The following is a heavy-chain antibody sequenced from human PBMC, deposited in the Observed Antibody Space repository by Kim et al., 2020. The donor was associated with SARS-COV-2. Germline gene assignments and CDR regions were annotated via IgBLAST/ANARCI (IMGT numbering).Heavy chain of an antibody. Sequence: ASVKVSCKASGYTFTSYAMHWVRQAPGQRLEWMGWINAGNGNTKYSQKFQGRVTITRDTSASTAYMELSSLRSEDTAVYYCAWVYDSSGYYPADYWGQGTRVTVSS. CDR3: AWVYDSSGYYPADY. D-gene: IGHD3-22*01. J-gene: IGHJ4*02. CDR2: INAGNGNT. CDR1: GYTFTSYA. V-gene: IGHV1-3*01.